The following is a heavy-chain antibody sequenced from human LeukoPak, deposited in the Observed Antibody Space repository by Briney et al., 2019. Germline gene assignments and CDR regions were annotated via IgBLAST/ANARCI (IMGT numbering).Heavy chain of an antibody. V-gene: IGHV3-23*01. D-gene: IGHD3-9*01. CDR2: ISGSGGST. J-gene: IGHJ4*02. CDR1: GFTFSSDA. CDR3: ASTLRYFDWLLWDY. Sequence: GGSLRLSCAASGFTFSSDAISWVRQAPGKGREWVSAISGSGGSTYYADSVKGRFTISRDNSKNTLYLQMNSLRAEDTAVYYCASTLRYFDWLLWDYWGQGTLVTVSS.